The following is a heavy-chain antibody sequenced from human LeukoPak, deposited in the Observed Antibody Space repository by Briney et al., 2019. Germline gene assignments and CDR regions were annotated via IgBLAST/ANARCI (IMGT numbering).Heavy chain of an antibody. J-gene: IGHJ4*02. CDR2: MSYDGSNK. V-gene: IGHV3-30*04. Sequence: GGSLRLSCAASGFTFSSYAMYWVRQSPGKGLEWVAVMSYDGSNKYYADSVKGRCTISRDNSKNTLYLQMNSLRAEDTAVYYCARDARTVGITMIVVGFDYWGQGTLVTVSS. CDR3: ARDARTVGITMIVVGFDY. CDR1: GFTFSSYA. D-gene: IGHD3-22*01.